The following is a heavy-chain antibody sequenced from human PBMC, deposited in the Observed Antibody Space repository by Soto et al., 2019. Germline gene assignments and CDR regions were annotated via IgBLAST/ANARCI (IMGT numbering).Heavy chain of an antibody. CDR2: IYYSGST. CDR3: ARHGSGSYFRGRKYYYYGMDV. D-gene: IGHD3-10*01. Sequence: PSETLSLTCAVSGYSISSGYYWGWIRQPPGKGLEWIGSIYYSGSTYYNPSLKSRVTISVDTSKNQFSLKLSSVTAADTAVYYCARHGSGSYFRGRKYYYYGMDVWGQGTTVTVYS. V-gene: IGHV4-38-2*01. J-gene: IGHJ6*02. CDR1: GYSISSGYY.